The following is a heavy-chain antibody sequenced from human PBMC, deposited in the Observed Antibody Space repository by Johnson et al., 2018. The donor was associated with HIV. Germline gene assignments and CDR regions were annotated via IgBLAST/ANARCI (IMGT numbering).Heavy chain of an antibody. V-gene: IGHV3-74*02. CDR1: GFTFSRYW. CDR2: INPDGSNK. J-gene: IGHJ3*02. CDR3: ARQTLRAFDI. Sequence: VQLVESGGGLVQPGGSLRLSCAASGFTFSRYWMHWVRQAPGKGLVWVSRINPDGSNKYYADSVKGRFTISRDNSKNTLYLQMNSLRAEDTAVYYCARQTLRAFDIWGQGTMVTVSS.